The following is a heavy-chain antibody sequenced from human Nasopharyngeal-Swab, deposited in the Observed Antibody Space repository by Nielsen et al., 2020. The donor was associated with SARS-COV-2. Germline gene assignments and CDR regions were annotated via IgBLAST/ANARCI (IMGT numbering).Heavy chain of an antibody. D-gene: IGHD3-10*01. CDR2: ISYDGSNK. V-gene: IGHV3-30-3*01. Sequence: GESLKISCAASGFTFSSYAMHWVRQAPGKGLEWVAVISYDGSNKYYADSVKGRFTISRDNSKNTLYLQMNSLRAEDTAVYYCARGPGSYYDNWGQGTPVTVSS. CDR1: GFTFSSYA. CDR3: ARGPGSYYDN. J-gene: IGHJ4*02.